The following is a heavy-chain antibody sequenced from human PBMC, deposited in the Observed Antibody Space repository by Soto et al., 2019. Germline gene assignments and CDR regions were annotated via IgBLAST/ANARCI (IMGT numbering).Heavy chain of an antibody. D-gene: IGHD5-12*01. CDR1: GVSISSGGYS. CDR2: IYHSGST. J-gene: IGHJ4*02. Sequence: SETLCLTCGVSGVSISSGGYSWSWIRQPPGKGLEWIGYIYHSGSTYYNPSLKSRVTISVDRSKNQFSLKLSSVTAADTAVYYCAAGGGLPRYYWGQGTLVTVSS. V-gene: IGHV4-30-2*01. CDR3: AAGGGLPRYY.